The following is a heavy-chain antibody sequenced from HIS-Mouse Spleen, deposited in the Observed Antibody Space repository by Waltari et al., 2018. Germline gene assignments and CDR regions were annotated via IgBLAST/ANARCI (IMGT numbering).Heavy chain of an antibody. D-gene: IGHD6-13*01. CDR2: SHYSGST. CDR3: AREIPYSSSWYDWYFDL. CDR1: GASISSSSYY. V-gene: IGHV4-39*07. Sequence: QLQLQESGPGLVKPSETLSPTCSVSGASISSSSYYLGWIRQPPGKGLEWIGSSHYSGSTYYNPSLKSRVTISVDTSKNQFSLKLSSGTAADTAVYYCAREIPYSSSWYDWYFDLWGRGTLVTVSS. J-gene: IGHJ2*01.